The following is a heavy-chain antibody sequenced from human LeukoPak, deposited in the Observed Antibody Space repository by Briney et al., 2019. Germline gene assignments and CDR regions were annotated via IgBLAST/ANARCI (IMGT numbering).Heavy chain of an antibody. V-gene: IGHV4-34*01. CDR3: ARHGVTEGCLDY. D-gene: IGHD2-21*02. CDR2: INHSGST. Sequence: SETLSLTCAVYGGSFSGYYWSWIRQPPGKGLEWIGEINHSGSTNYNPSLKSRVTISADTSKSQFSLKVSSVTAADTAAYYCARHGVTEGCLDYWGQGTLVTVSS. CDR1: GGSFSGYY. J-gene: IGHJ4*02.